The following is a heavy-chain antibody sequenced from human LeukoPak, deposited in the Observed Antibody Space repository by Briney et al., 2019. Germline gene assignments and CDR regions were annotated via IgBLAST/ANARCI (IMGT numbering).Heavy chain of an antibody. V-gene: IGHV3-74*01. J-gene: IGHJ4*02. CDR1: GFTFSNYW. D-gene: IGHD1-26*01. CDR3: VGDQMGPTPLDY. Sequence: GGSLRLSCAVSGFTFSNYWMHWVRQVPGKGLVWLSEINGDGSAAGYADSVKGRFTISRDNAKNTLYLQMNSLRADDTAVYYCVGDQMGPTPLDYWGQGTLVTVSS. CDR2: INGDGSAA.